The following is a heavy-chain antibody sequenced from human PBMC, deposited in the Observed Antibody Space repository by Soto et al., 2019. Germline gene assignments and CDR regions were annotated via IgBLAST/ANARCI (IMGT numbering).Heavy chain of an antibody. Sequence: ASVKVSCKASGSTFTSYGISWVRQAPGQGLGCMGWISAYNGNTNYAQKLQGRVTMTTDTSTSTAYMELRSLRSDDTAVYYCARGSSIVGATALDYWGQGTLVTVSS. V-gene: IGHV1-18*01. D-gene: IGHD1-26*01. CDR1: GSTFTSYG. J-gene: IGHJ4*02. CDR3: ARGSSIVGATALDY. CDR2: ISAYNGNT.